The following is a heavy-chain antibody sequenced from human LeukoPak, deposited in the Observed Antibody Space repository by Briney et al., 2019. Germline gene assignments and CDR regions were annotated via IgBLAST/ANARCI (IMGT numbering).Heavy chain of an antibody. CDR2: TSSSSSTI. Sequence: GGSLRLSCAASGFTFSSYSMNWVRQAPGKGLEWVSYTSSSSSTIYYADSVKGRFTISRDNAKNSLYLQMNSLRDEDTAVYYCAPRPYDSSGYYLLDYWGQGTLVTVSS. J-gene: IGHJ4*02. V-gene: IGHV3-48*02. CDR1: GFTFSSYS. D-gene: IGHD3-22*01. CDR3: APRPYDSSGYYLLDY.